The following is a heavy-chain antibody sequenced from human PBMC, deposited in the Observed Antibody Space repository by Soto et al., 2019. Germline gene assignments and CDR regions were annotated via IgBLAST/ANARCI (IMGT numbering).Heavy chain of an antibody. CDR1: GYTFTNNA. D-gene: IGHD3-16*02. CDR3: ARGYDFVWGSYRSDAFDI. CDR2: LNAGNSNR. Sequence: VQLVQSGAEVKKPGASVKVSCKASGYTFTNNAIHWVRQAPGQRLEWLGWLNAGNSNREYSQKFQGRIIMTKDTSASTAYMELSSLISEDTAVYYCARGYDFVWGSYRSDAFDIRGQGTMVTVSS. J-gene: IGHJ3*02. V-gene: IGHV1-3*01.